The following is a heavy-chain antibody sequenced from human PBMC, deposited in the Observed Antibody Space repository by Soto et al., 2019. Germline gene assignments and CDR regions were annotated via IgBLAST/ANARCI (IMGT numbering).Heavy chain of an antibody. CDR1: GGSFSGYY. D-gene: IGHD5-12*01. CDR2: INHSGST. V-gene: IGHV4-34*01. CDR3: ARVGYSGYDPPKYFQH. Sequence: ETLSLTCAVYGGSFSGYYWSWIRQPPGKGLEWIGEINHSGSTNYNPSLKSRVTISVDTSKNQFSLKLSSVTAADTAVYYCARVGYSGYDPPKYFQHWGQGTLVTVSS. J-gene: IGHJ1*01.